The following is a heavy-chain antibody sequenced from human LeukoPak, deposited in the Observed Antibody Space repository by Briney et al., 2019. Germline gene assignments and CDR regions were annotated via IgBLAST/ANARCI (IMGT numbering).Heavy chain of an antibody. D-gene: IGHD3-10*01. CDR3: AKTYISGRNWFDP. V-gene: IGHV1-69*04. CDR2: IIPILGIA. CDR1: GGTFSSYA. Sequence: ASVKVSCKASGGTFSSYAISWVRQAPGQGLEWMGRIIPILGIANYAQKFQGRVTITAGKSTSTAYMELSSLRSEDTAVYYCAKTYISGRNWFDPWGQGTLVTVSS. J-gene: IGHJ5*02.